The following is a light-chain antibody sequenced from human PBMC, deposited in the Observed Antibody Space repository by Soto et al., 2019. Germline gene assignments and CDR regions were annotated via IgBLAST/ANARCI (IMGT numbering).Light chain of an antibody. CDR3: QLRNTFMNT. V-gene: IGKV3-11*01. J-gene: IGKJ2*01. Sequence: DIVLTQTPATLSLSPGERATLSCRASESVSAYLGWYQHKPGQAPRLLIYDTSNRATGIPDRFSGSGSGTDFTLTISSLEPEVYAVYYCQLRNTFMNTFAQETKVDIK. CDR2: DTS. CDR1: ESVSAY.